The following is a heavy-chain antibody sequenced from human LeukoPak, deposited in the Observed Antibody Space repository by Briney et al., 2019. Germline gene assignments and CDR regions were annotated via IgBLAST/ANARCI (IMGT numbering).Heavy chain of an antibody. CDR2: IYNSGST. V-gene: IGHV4-30-4*07. CDR3: ARNPGYYKGFDY. Sequence: PSQTLSLTCAVSGGSINSGGYSYNWIRQPPGKGLEWIGYIYNSGSTSYNPSLKSRVTMSVDTSKNQFSLKLSFVTAADTAVYYCARNPGYYKGFDYWGQGTLVTVSS. CDR1: GGSINSGGYS. D-gene: IGHD3-9*01. J-gene: IGHJ4*02.